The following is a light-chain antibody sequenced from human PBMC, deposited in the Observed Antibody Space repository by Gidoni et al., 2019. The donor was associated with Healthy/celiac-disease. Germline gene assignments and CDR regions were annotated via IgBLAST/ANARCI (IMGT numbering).Light chain of an antibody. CDR3: CSYAGSSTFDVV. CDR1: SSDVGSYNL. J-gene: IGLJ2*01. CDR2: EGS. V-gene: IGLV2-23*03. Sequence: QSALTQPASVSGSPGQSITISCTGTSSDVGSYNLVSWYPQHPGKATKLMIYEGSKRPSGVSNRFSGSKSGNTASLTISGLQAEDEADYYCCSYAGSSTFDVVFGGGTKLTVL.